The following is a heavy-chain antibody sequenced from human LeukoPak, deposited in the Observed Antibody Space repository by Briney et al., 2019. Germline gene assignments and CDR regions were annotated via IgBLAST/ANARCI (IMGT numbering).Heavy chain of an antibody. CDR1: GFTFSNYW. CDR3: ARDPYSSSWSYGMDV. V-gene: IGHV3-7*05. D-gene: IGHD6-13*01. CDR2: IKQDGSEK. Sequence: GGSLSLSCTASGFTFSNYWMSWVRQTPEKGLEWVANIKQDGSEKVYLDSVKGRFTITRDNAQTSLYLHMNSLRAEDTAVYYCARDPYSSSWSYGMDVWGQGTTVTVSS. J-gene: IGHJ6*02.